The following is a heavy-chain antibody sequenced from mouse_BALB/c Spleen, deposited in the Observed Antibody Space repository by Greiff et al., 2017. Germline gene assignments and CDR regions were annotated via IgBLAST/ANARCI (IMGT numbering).Heavy chain of an antibody. D-gene: IGHD2-14*01. CDR3: ARFYRYDVGYAMDC. CDR2: INPYNDGT. CDR1: GYTFTSYV. J-gene: IGHJ4*01. Sequence: EVQLQQSGPELVKPGASVKMSCKASGYTFTSYVMHWVKQKPGQGLEWIGYINPYNDGTKYNEKFKGKATLTSDKSSSTAYMELSSLTSEDSAVYYCARFYRYDVGYAMDCWGQGTSVTVSS. V-gene: IGHV1-14*01.